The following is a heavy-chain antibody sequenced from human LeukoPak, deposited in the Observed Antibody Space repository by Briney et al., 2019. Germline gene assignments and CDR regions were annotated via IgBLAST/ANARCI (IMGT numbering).Heavy chain of an antibody. CDR2: INPNSGGT. CDR3: ARRGIRGYSYGHLFDY. CDR1: GYTFTGYY. D-gene: IGHD5-18*01. J-gene: IGHJ4*02. Sequence: ASVKVSCKASGYTFTGYYMHWVRQAPGQGLEWMGWINPNSGGTNYAQKFQGRVTMTRDTSISTAYMELSRLRSDDAAEYYCARRGIRGYSYGHLFDYWGQGTLVTVSS. V-gene: IGHV1-2*02.